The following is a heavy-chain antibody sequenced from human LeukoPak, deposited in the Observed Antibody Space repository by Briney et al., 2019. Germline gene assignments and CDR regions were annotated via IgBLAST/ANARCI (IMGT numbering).Heavy chain of an antibody. CDR1: GYTFTSYA. J-gene: IGHJ4*02. V-gene: IGHV7-4-1*02. Sequence: ASVKVSCKASGYTFTSYAMNWVRQAPGQGLEWMGWINTNTGNPTYAQGFTGRFVFSLDTSVSTAYLQISSLKAEDTAVYYCAREGYYYDSSGYYLGYWGQGTLVTVSS. D-gene: IGHD3-22*01. CDR3: AREGYYYDSSGYYLGY. CDR2: INTNTGNP.